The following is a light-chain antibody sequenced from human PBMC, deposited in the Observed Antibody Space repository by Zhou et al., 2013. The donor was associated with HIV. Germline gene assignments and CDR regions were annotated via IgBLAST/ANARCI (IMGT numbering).Light chain of an antibody. J-gene: IGKJ1*01. CDR1: QSLLHSNGFHY. CDR2: LGS. V-gene: IGKV2-28*01. CDR3: MQALHSPWT. Sequence: DIVMTQSPLSLPVTPGEAASISCTSSQSLLHSNGFHYLEWYLQKPGQSPQLLIHLGSNRASGVPDRFSGSGSGTDFTLKISRVEAEDVGVYYCMQALHSPWTFGQGTKVEFK.